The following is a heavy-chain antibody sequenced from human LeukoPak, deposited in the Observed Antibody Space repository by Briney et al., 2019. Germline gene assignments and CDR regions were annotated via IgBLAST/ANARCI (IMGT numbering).Heavy chain of an antibody. J-gene: IGHJ4*02. CDR1: GGSISSYY. CDR3: ARLTQYSSGWPYYFDY. D-gene: IGHD6-19*01. CDR2: IYYSGST. V-gene: IGHV4-59*08. Sequence: PSETLSLTCTASGGSISSYYWSWIRQPPGKGLEWIGYIYYSGSTNYNPSLKGRVTISVDTSKNQFSLKLSSVTAADTAVYYCARLTQYSSGWPYYFDYWGQGTLVTVSS.